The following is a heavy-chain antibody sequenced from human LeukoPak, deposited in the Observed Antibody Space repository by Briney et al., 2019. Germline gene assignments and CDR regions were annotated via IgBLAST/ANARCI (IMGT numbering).Heavy chain of an antibody. D-gene: IGHD3-10*01. V-gene: IGHV3-9*01. CDR3: AKEGGTMVRGVIIARYPLDY. CDR1: GFTFDDYA. J-gene: IGHJ4*02. Sequence: PGGSLRLSCAASGFTFDDYAMHWVRQAPGKGLEWVSGISWNSGSIGYADSVKGRFTISRDNAKNSLYLQMNSLRAEDTALYYCAKEGGTMVRGVIIARYPLDYWGQGTLVTVSS. CDR2: ISWNSGSI.